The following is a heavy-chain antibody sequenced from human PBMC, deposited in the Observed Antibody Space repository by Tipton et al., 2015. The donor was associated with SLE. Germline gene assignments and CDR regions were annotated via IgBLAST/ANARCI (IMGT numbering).Heavy chain of an antibody. CDR2: INHSGST. J-gene: IGHJ6*03. Sequence: TLSLTCAVYGGSFSGYYWSWIRQPPGKGLEWIGEINHSGSTNYNPSLKSRVTISVDTSKNQFSLKLSSVTAADTAVYYCARVGCGKSGTEPYYYYMDVWGKGTTVPVSS. D-gene: IGHD1-1*01. CDR3: ARVGCGKSGTEPYYYYMDV. CDR1: GGSFSGYY. V-gene: IGHV4-34*01.